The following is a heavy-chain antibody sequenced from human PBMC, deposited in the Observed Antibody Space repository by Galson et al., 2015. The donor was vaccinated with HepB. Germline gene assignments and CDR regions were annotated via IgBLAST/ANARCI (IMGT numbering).Heavy chain of an antibody. D-gene: IGHD4-11*01. CDR2: ISSSVSTI. CDR3: ARGYSNYWYSGLGF. CDR1: GYTFSEYS. Sequence: SLRLSCAASGYTFSEYSMSWIRQAPGKGLEWISYISSSVSTIHYADSVKGRFTISRDNTKNSLYLQMNSLRAEDTAVYYCARGYSNYWYSGLGFWGQGTLVTVSS. J-gene: IGHJ4*02. V-gene: IGHV3-11*01.